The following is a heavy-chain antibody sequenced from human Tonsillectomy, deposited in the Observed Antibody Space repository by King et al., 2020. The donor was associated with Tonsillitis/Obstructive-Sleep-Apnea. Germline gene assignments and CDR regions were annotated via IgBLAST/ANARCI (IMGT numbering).Heavy chain of an antibody. CDR1: GFTFSSYS. J-gene: IGHJ5*02. D-gene: IGHD3-3*01. V-gene: IGHV3-48*02. CDR2: ISSCSSTI. CDR3: ARGRRDRFTIFGVVIIPVWFDP. Sequence: QLVQSGGGLVQPGGSLRLSCAASGFTFSSYSMNWVRQAPGKGLEWVSYISSCSSTIYYADSVKGRFTISRDNAKNSLYLQMNSLRDEDTAVYYCARGRRDRFTIFGVVIIPVWFDPWGQGTLVTVSS.